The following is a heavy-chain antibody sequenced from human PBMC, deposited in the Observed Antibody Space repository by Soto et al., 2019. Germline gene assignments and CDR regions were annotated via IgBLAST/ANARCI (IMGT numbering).Heavy chain of an antibody. CDR2: ISGGGSYI. CDR1: GFTFSDEN. CDR3: ARDSDCHSTSCFFPPHV. Sequence: GGSLRLSCSASGFTFSDENMSWVRQVPGKGLEWVSGISGGGSYIFYADSVQGRFSISRDNPKNSLFLEMNSLRVEDTAVYYCARDSDCHSTSCFFPPHVWGQGTTVTVSS. J-gene: IGHJ6*02. D-gene: IGHD2-2*01. V-gene: IGHV3-21*06.